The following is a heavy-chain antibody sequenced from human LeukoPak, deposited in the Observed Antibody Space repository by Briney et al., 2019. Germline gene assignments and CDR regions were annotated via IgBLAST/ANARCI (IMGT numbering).Heavy chain of an antibody. D-gene: IGHD2-8*02. CDR3: ARDRGGVMDY. CDR1: GGSISSYC. J-gene: IGHJ4*02. V-gene: IGHV4-59*01. CDR2: IYYSGST. Sequence: SETLSLTCTVSGGSISSYCWSWIRQPPGKGLEWIGYIYYSGSTNYNPSLKSRVTISVDTSKNQFSLKLSSVTAADTAVYYCARDRGGVMDYRGQGTLVTVSS.